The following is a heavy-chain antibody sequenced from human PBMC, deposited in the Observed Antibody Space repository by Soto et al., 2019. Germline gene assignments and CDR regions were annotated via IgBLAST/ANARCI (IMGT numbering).Heavy chain of an antibody. CDR1: GCSISSVNHY. CDR3: AREVSGTGAFDY. V-gene: IGHV4-31*02. CDR2: IFDSGTT. J-gene: IGHJ4*02. D-gene: IGHD2-8*02. Sequence: QVQLEQSGPGLVKPSQTLSLTCNISGCSISSVNHYWSWIRQSPRVGLEWIGYIFDSGTTHYNPPFKGRVTILGDTSQSQFSLTIQSVTVADSAVYYCAREVSGTGAFDYWGRGTLVTVSS.